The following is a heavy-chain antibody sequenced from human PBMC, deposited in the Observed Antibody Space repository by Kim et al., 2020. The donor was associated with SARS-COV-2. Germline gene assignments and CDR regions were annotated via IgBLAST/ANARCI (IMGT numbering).Heavy chain of an antibody. J-gene: IGHJ5*02. D-gene: IGHD6-13*01. Sequence: SETLSLTCAVSGGSISTSSYSWGWIRQPPGQGPEWLGSIYYSGRTDYNPALKSRVTVSADKSKNQLSLNLTSVTAADTAIYYCASHTWFSSTRSNWFDPWSQGTLVTVSS. CDR1: GGSISTSSYS. V-gene: IGHV4-39*01. CDR2: IYYSGRT. CDR3: ASHTWFSSTRSNWFDP.